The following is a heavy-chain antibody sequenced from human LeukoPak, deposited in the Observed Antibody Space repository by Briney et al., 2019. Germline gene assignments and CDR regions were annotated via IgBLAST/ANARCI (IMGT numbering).Heavy chain of an antibody. Sequence: GASVKVSCKASGYTFTSYDINWVRQATGQGLEWMGWMNPNSGNTGYAQKFQGRVAMTRNTSISTAYMELSSLRSEDTAVYYCARVGSGSYYYYYGMDVWGQGTTVTVSS. CDR1: GYTFTSYD. D-gene: IGHD5-12*01. V-gene: IGHV1-8*01. CDR2: MNPNSGNT. J-gene: IGHJ6*02. CDR3: ARVGSGSYYYYYGMDV.